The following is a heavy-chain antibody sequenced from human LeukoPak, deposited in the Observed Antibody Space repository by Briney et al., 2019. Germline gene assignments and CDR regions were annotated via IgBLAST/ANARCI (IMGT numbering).Heavy chain of an antibody. V-gene: IGHV3-23*01. CDR2: ISGSGGST. Sequence: GGSLRLSCAASGFTFSSYAMSWVRQAPGKGLEWVSAISGSGGSTYYADSVKGRFTISRDNYKNTLYLQLNSLRADDAAVYYCAKNKGYSYGSSYGMDVWGQGTTVTVSS. D-gene: IGHD5-18*01. J-gene: IGHJ6*02. CDR1: GFTFSSYA. CDR3: AKNKGYSYGSSYGMDV.